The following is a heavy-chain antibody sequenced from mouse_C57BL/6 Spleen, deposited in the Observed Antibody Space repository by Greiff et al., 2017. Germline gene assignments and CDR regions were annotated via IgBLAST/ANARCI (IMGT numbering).Heavy chain of an antibody. Sequence: QVQLQQPGAELVKPGASVKMSCKASGYTFTSYWITWVKQRPGQGLEWIGDIYPGSGSTNYNEKFKSKATLTVDTSSSTAYMQLSSLTSEDSAVYYCARERNWDRAMDDWGQGTSVTVSS. CDR3: ARERNWDRAMDD. V-gene: IGHV1-55*01. J-gene: IGHJ4*01. CDR2: IYPGSGST. D-gene: IGHD4-1*01. CDR1: GYTFTSYW.